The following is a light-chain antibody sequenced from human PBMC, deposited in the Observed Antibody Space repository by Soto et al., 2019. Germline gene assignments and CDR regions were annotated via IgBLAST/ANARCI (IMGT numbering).Light chain of an antibody. CDR3: QQSNNWPYT. CDR1: QSVSSN. CDR2: GAS. J-gene: IGKJ2*01. V-gene: IGKV3-15*01. Sequence: EIVMTQSPATLAVSPGERAALSCRASQSVSSNFAWYQQKPGQAPRLLIYGASSRATGTPARFSGSGSGTESTLTISSLQPEDFAVYYCQQSNNWPYTFARGTKLE.